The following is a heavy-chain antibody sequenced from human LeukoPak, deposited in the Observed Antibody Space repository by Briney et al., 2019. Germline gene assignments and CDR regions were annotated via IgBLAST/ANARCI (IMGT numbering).Heavy chain of an antibody. D-gene: IGHD3-10*01. CDR3: ARAGTTMVRGLWGFDP. CDR2: IYTSGST. V-gene: IGHV4-4*07. J-gene: IGHJ5*02. Sequence: SETLSLTCTGSGGSISSYYWSWIRQPAGKGLEWIGRIYTSGSTNYNPSLKSRVTMSVDTSKNQFSLKLSSVTAADTAVYYCARAGTTMVRGLWGFDPWGQGTLVTVSS. CDR1: GGSISSYY.